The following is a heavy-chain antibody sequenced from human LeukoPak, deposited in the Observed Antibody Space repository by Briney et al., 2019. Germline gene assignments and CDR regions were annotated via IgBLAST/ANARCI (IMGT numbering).Heavy chain of an antibody. CDR1: GFTFDDYG. V-gene: IGHV3-20*04. J-gene: IGHJ6*03. CDR3: AKSIAAGQVYYYYYMDV. D-gene: IGHD6-25*01. CDR2: IDRNGDST. Sequence: SGGSLRLSCAASGFTFDDYGMSWVRQAPGKGLEWVSGIDRNGDSTGYADSVEGRFTISRDNAKNSLYLQMDSLRAEDTALYYCAKSIAAGQVYYYYYMDVWGKGTTVTVSS.